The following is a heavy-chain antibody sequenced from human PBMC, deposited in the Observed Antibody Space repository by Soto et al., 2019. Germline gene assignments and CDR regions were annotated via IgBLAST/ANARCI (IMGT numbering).Heavy chain of an antibody. Sequence: SETLSLTCAVYGGSFSGYYWSWIRQPPRKGLEWIGEINHSGSTNYNPSLKSRVTISVDTSKNQFSLKLSSVTAADTAVYYCARAKIGYSYGLVHYYYGMDVWGQGTTVTVSS. D-gene: IGHD5-18*01. J-gene: IGHJ6*02. CDR2: INHSGST. CDR1: GGSFSGYY. V-gene: IGHV4-34*01. CDR3: ARAKIGYSYGLVHYYYGMDV.